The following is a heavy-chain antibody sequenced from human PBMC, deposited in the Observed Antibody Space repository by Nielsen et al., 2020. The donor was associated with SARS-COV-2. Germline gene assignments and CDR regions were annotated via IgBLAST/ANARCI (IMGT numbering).Heavy chain of an antibody. D-gene: IGHD3-22*01. CDR1: GFTFDDYA. Sequence: LKIYCAASGFTFDDYAMHWVRQAAGKGLEWVSGISWNSGSIGYADSVKGRFTISRDNAKNSLYLQMNSLRAEDTALYYCAKGYYDGRDIWGQGRMVTVFS. CDR2: ISWNSGSI. V-gene: IGHV3-9*01. CDR3: AKGYYDGRDI. J-gene: IGHJ3*02.